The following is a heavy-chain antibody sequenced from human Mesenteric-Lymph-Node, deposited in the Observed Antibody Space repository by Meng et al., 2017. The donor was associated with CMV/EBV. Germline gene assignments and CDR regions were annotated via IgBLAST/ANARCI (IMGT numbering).Heavy chain of an antibody. CDR3: ARGCSSTSCYDPPPPNNYYFGMDV. CDR2: IIPILGIA. CDR1: GGTFRNYA. J-gene: IGHJ6*02. Sequence: SVNVSCKASGGTFRNYAISWVRQAPGQGLEWMGGIIPILGIANYAQKFQGRVTIIADKPTSTAYMELSSLRSEDTAVYYCARGCSSTSCYDPPPPNNYYFGMDVWGQGTTVTVSS. V-gene: IGHV1-69*10. D-gene: IGHD2-2*01.